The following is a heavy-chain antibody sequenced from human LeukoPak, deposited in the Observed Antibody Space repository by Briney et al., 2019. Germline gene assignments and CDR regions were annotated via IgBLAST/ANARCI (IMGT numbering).Heavy chain of an antibody. CDR1: GGSISSYY. V-gene: IGHV4-59*01. CDR2: IYYSGST. D-gene: IGHD3-10*01. J-gene: IGHJ3*02. Sequence: PSETLSLTCTVSGGSISSYYWTWIRQPPGKGLEWIGYIYYSGSTNYNPSLKSRVTISADTSKNQFSVKLSSVTAADTAVYYCARDLGGYGALDIWGQGTMVTVSS. CDR3: ARDLGGYGALDI.